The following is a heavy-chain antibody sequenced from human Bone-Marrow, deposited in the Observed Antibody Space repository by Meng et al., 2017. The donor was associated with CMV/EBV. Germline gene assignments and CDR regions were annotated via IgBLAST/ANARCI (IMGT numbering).Heavy chain of an antibody. J-gene: IGHJ4*02. CDR3: ARRKGNGYFDC. CDR1: GEGVTSNSAA. Sequence: AGEGVTSNSAAWKWSRHPPSRGLEWLGRTYYRSKWSNDYAVSVKSRITINPDTSKNQFSLQLNSVTPEDTAVYYCARRKGNGYFDCWGQGTLVTVSS. D-gene: IGHD2-8*01. V-gene: IGHV6-1*01. CDR2: TYYRSKWSN.